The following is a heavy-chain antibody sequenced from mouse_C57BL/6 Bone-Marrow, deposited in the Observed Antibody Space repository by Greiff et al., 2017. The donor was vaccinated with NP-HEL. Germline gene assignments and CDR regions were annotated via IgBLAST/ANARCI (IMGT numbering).Heavy chain of an antibody. V-gene: IGHV1-52*01. CDR1: GYTFTSYW. CDR2: IDPSDSET. CDR3: AGECYGSRGFWAMED. Sequence: VQLQQPGAELVRPGSSVKLSCKASGYTFTSYWMHWVKQRPIQGLEWIGNIDPSDSETHYNQKFQDKATLTVDTSSSTAYMQLSSLTSEDSAVYYCAGECYGSRGFWAMEDWGQGTSVTVSS. D-gene: IGHD1-1*01. J-gene: IGHJ4*01.